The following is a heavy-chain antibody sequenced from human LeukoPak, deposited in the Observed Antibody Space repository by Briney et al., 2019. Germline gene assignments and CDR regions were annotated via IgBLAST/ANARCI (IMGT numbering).Heavy chain of an antibody. CDR2: IIPILGIA. CDR1: GGTFSSYA. D-gene: IGHD1-26*01. Sequence: ASVKVSCKASGGTFSSYAISWVRQAPGQGLEWMGRIIPILGIANYAQKFQGRVTITADKSTSTAYMELSSLRSEDTAVCYCARGFGTGSSMTLGYWGQGTLVTVSS. J-gene: IGHJ4*02. CDR3: ARGFGTGSSMTLGY. V-gene: IGHV1-69*04.